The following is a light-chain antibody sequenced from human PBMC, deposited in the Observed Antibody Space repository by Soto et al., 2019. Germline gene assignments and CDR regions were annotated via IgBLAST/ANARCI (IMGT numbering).Light chain of an antibody. CDR2: SNN. CDR1: SSNIGSNY. CDR3: NSYTSNNTYV. V-gene: IGLV1-47*02. J-gene: IGLJ1*01. Sequence: QSVLTQPPSASGTPGQRVTISCSGSSSNIGSNYVYWYQQLPGTAPKLLIYSNNQRPSGVPDRFSGSKSGTSASLAISGLRSEDEADYYCNSYTSNNTYVFGTGTKLTVL.